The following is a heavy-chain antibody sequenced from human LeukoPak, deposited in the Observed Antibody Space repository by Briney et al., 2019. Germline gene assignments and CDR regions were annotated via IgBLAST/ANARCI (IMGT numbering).Heavy chain of an antibody. V-gene: IGHV4-4*07. J-gene: IGHJ4*02. CDR1: GGSISSYY. CDR2: IYTSGST. Sequence: SETQSLTCTVSGGSISSYYWSWIRQPAGKGLEWIGRIYTSGSTNYNPSLKSRVTMSVDTSKNQFSLKLSSVTAADTAVYYCAREREAGSYHPPFDYWGQGTLVTVSS. CDR3: AREREAGSYHPPFDY. D-gene: IGHD1-26*01.